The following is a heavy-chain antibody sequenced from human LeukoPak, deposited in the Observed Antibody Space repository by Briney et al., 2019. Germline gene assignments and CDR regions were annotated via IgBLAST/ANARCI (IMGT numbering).Heavy chain of an antibody. CDR1: GYTFTDYY. D-gene: IGHD2-2*01. V-gene: IGHV1-2*02. Sequence: ASVKVSCKASGYTFTDYYMHCVRQAPGQGLEWIGWINPNSGGTIYAEKFQGRVTMTRDTSISTAYMELSRLRSDDTAVYYCARDEGYCSSASCSAELDYWGQGTLVTVSS. J-gene: IGHJ4*02. CDR2: INPNSGGT. CDR3: ARDEGYCSSASCSAELDY.